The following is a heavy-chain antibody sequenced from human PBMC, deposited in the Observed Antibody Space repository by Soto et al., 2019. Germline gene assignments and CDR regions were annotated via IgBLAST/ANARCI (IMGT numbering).Heavy chain of an antibody. J-gene: IGHJ6*01. V-gene: IGHV4-59*01. D-gene: IGHD3-22*01. CDR3: ARLTMMNNYCYYGMDV. Sequence: PSETLSLTCTVSGGSISSYYWSWIRQPPGKGLEWIGYIYYSGSTNYNPSLKSRVTISVDTSKNQFSLKLSSVTAADTAVDYCARLTMMNNYCYYGMDVWGQRNTVTVAS. CDR2: IYYSGST. CDR1: GGSISSYY.